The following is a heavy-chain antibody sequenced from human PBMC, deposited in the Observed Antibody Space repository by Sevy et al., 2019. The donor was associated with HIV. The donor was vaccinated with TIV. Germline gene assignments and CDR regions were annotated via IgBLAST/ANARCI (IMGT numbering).Heavy chain of an antibody. Sequence: GGSLRLSCAASGFNFSSYGMHWVRQAPGKGLEWVAVISYDGSSKYYAESVKGRFTISRDNSKNTLYLQISSLRAEDTAVSYCATESGSSYDFWSGHDAFDIWGQGTMVTVSS. D-gene: IGHD3-3*01. CDR2: ISYDGSSK. J-gene: IGHJ3*02. CDR1: GFNFSSYG. CDR3: ATESGSSYDFWSGHDAFDI. V-gene: IGHV3-30*03.